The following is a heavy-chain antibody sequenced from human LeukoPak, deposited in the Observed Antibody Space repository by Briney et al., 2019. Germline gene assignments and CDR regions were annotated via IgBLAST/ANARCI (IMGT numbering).Heavy chain of an antibody. Sequence: GGSLRLSGVASGFTFTSDAMNWVRQAPGKGLEWVSSTVSRGTTQYADSVKGRFTVSRDTSKNTLYLQINSLRADDTAVYYCAKCSTSAYTTGWCNWIDPWGQGTLVTVSS. CDR3: AKCSTSAYTTGWCNWIDP. CDR1: GFTFTSDA. CDR2: TVSRGTT. V-gene: IGHV3-23*01. D-gene: IGHD6-19*01. J-gene: IGHJ5*02.